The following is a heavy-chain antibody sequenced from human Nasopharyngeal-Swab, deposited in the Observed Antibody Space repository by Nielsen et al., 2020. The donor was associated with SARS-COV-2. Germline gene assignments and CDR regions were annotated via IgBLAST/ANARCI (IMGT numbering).Heavy chain of an antibody. CDR1: GYTFTSYG. CDR3: ARDRIDIVVVPAAMAHDAFDI. V-gene: IGHV1-18*04. J-gene: IGHJ3*02. D-gene: IGHD2-2*01. Sequence: ASVKVSCKASGYTFTSYGISWVRQAPGQGLEWMGWISAYNGNTNYAQKLQGRVTMTTDTSTSTAYMELRSLRSDDTAVYYCARDRIDIVVVPAAMAHDAFDIWGQGTMVTLSS. CDR2: ISAYNGNT.